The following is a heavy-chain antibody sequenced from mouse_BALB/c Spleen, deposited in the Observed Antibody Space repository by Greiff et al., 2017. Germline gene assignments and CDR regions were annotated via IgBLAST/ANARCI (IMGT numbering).Heavy chain of an antibody. CDR2: IDPENGDT. D-gene: IGHD2-3*01. CDR3: NARGLLHYYFDY. J-gene: IGHJ2*01. CDR1: GFNIKDYY. Sequence: EVQLQHSGAELVRSGASVKLSCTASGFNIKDYYMHWVKQRPEQGLEWIGWIDPENGDTEYAPKFQGKATMTADTSSNTAYLQLSSLTSEDTAVYYCNARGLLHYYFDYWGQGTTLTVSS. V-gene: IGHV14-4*02.